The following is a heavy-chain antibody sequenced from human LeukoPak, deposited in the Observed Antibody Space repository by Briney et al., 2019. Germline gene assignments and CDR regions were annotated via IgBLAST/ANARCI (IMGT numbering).Heavy chain of an antibody. CDR2: INHSGST. J-gene: IGHJ4*02. CDR1: GGSFSVYY. D-gene: IGHD3-3*01. V-gene: IGHV4-34*01. CDR3: ARARGNRIFGVVILGNFDY. Sequence: SETLSLTCAVYGGSFSVYYWSWIRQPPGKGLEWIGEINHSGSTNYNPSLKSRVTISVDTSKNQFSLKLSSVTAADTAVYYCARARGNRIFGVVILGNFDYWGQGTLVTVAS.